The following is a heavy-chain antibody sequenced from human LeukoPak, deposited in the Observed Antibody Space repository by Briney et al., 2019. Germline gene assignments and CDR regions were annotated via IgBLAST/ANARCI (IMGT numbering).Heavy chain of an antibody. CDR3: ARLRPFGGVIVLDY. D-gene: IGHD3-16*02. J-gene: IGHJ4*02. V-gene: IGHV4-34*01. CDR2: INHSGST. Sequence: SETLSLTCAVYGGSFSGYYWSWIRQPPGKGLEWIGEINHSGSTNYNPSLKSRVTISVDTSRNQFSLKLSSVTAADTAAYYCARLRPFGGVIVLDYWGQGTLVTVSS. CDR1: GGSFSGYY.